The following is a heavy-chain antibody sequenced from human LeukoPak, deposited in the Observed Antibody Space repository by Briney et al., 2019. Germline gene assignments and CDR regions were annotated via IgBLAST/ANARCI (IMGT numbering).Heavy chain of an antibody. CDR2: IYYSGST. Sequence: PSETLSLTCTVSGGSISSYYWSWIRQPPGKGLEWIGYIYYSGSTNYNPSLKSRVTISVDTPKNQSSLKLSSVTAADTAVYYCARDTGGNSPYYFDYWGQGTLVTVSS. J-gene: IGHJ4*02. CDR1: GGSISSYY. V-gene: IGHV4-59*01. D-gene: IGHD4-23*01. CDR3: ARDTGGNSPYYFDY.